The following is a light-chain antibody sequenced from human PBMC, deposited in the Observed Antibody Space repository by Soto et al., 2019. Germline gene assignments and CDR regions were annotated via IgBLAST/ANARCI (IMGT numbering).Light chain of an antibody. CDR1: QSVSSK. Sequence: ETVMTQSPATLSVSPGETATLSCRASQSVSSKLAWYQQKPGQAPRLLIYGAYTRATGIPARFSGSGSETEFTLTISSLQSEDLAVYYCQQYNNWPRTFGQGTKLEIK. J-gene: IGKJ2*01. CDR3: QQYNNWPRT. V-gene: IGKV3-15*01. CDR2: GAY.